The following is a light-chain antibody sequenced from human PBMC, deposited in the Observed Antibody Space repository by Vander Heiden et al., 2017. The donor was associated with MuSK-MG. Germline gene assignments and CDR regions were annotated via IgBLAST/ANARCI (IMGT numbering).Light chain of an antibody. CDR1: QDIGIY. J-gene: IGKJ4*01. Sequence: DIQLTQSPSFLSASVGDRVTITCRASQDIGIYLAWYQQKPGKAPNLLISAASTLESGVPSKFSGSGSGTQFTLTISSLQPEDFATYYCQQVNSFPHTFGGGTKVEIK. CDR3: QQVNSFPHT. CDR2: AAS. V-gene: IGKV1-9*01.